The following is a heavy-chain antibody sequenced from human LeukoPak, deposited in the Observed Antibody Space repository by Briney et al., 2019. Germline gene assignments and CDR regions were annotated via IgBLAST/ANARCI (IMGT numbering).Heavy chain of an antibody. V-gene: IGHV3-9*01. Sequence: PGRSLRLSCAASGFTFDDYAVHWVRQAPGKGLEWVSGISWNSGDIGYADSVKGRFTISRDNAKNSLYLQMNSLRAEDTALYHCARDSKIAAAGDHNNWFDPWGQGTLVTVSS. CDR3: ARDSKIAAAGDHNNWFDP. J-gene: IGHJ5*02. CDR2: ISWNSGDI. D-gene: IGHD6-13*01. CDR1: GFTFDDYA.